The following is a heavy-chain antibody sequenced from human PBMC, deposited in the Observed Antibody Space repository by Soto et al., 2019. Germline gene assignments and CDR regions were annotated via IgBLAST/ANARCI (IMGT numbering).Heavy chain of an antibody. CDR1: GFTFSSYA. Sequence: EVQLLESGGGLVQPGGSLRLSCAASGFTFSSYAMSWVRQAPGKGLEWVSAISGSGGSTYYADSVKGRFTISRDNSKNTLYLQMNSLRAEDTAVYYCAKDKIVDIVAPPQTVGVGERRLPTYYFDYWGQGTLVTVSS. J-gene: IGHJ4*02. CDR2: ISGSGGST. CDR3: AKDKIVDIVAPPQTVGVGERRLPTYYFDY. D-gene: IGHD5-12*01. V-gene: IGHV3-23*01.